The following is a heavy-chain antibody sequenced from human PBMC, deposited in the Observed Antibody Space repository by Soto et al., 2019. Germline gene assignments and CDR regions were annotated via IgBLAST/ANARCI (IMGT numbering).Heavy chain of an antibody. CDR1: GGSISSYY. CDR2: IYTSGST. J-gene: IGHJ4*02. V-gene: IGHV4-4*07. D-gene: IGHD2-8*01. Sequence: ETLSLTCTVSGGSISSYYWSWIRQPAGKGLEWIGRIYTSGSTNYNPSLKSRVTMSVDTSKNQFSLKLSSVTAADTAVYYCARGGYCTNGVCRTVYYFDYWGQGTLVTVSS. CDR3: ARGGYCTNGVCRTVYYFDY.